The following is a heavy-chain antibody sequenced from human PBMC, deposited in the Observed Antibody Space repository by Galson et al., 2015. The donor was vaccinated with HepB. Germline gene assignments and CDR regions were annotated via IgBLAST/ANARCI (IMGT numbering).Heavy chain of an antibody. Sequence: SVKVSCKASGGTTPRDTFSWVRQAPGQGLEWMGNVVSIFDTTKYTRKFQGRLTITADKSTSTSYMELTSLTSEDTAVYYCARDLAWTHDYWGQGTLVTVSS. V-gene: IGHV1-69*08. CDR2: VVSIFDTT. D-gene: IGHD3/OR15-3a*01. CDR1: GGTTPRDT. J-gene: IGHJ4*02. CDR3: ARDLAWTHDY.